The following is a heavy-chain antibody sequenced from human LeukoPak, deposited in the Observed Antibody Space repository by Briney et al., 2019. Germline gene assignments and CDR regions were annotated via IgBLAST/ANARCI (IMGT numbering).Heavy chain of an antibody. V-gene: IGHV4-39*01. D-gene: IGHD3-22*01. CDR3: ARQSSGYYYGWFDP. J-gene: IGHJ5*02. CDR1: GGSILDSTYY. CDR2: IFYTGNT. Sequence: PSETLSLTCTVSGGSILDSTYYWAWIRHPPGKGLEWIATIFYTGNTHYNPSLRSRVTMSVDTVKNQFSLNLNAVTAADTAVYYCARQSSGYYYGWFDPWGQGTLVTVSS.